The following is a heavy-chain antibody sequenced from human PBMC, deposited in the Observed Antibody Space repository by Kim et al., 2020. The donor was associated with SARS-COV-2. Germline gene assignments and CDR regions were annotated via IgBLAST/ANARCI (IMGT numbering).Heavy chain of an antibody. Sequence: GGSLRLSCAASGFTFDDYAMHWVRQAPGKGLEWVSGISWNSGSIGYADSVKGRFTISRDNAKNSLYLQMNSLRAEDTALYYCAKDRWPYSSSWEWGWFDPWGQGTLVTVSS. CDR2: ISWNSGSI. V-gene: IGHV3-9*01. CDR3: AKDRWPYSSSWEWGWFDP. CDR1: GFTFDDYA. D-gene: IGHD6-13*01. J-gene: IGHJ5*02.